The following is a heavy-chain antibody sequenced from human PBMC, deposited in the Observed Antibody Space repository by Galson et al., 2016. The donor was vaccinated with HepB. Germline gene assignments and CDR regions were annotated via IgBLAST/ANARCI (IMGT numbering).Heavy chain of an antibody. V-gene: IGHV3-48*02. D-gene: IGHD4-17*01. CDR3: ARENYGDFAYFFDF. J-gene: IGHJ4*02. CDR1: GFSFSDYG. Sequence: SLRLSCAASGFSFSDYGMNWVRQAPGKGLEWVSYITSSSRTTYYADSVKGRFTIARDNVKNSLYLQMNTLRDEDTAVYYCARENYGDFAYFFDFWGQGTLVTVSP. CDR2: ITSSSRTT.